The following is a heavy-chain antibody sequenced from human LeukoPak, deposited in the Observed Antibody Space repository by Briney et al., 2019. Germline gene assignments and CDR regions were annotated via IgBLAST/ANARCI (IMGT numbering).Heavy chain of an antibody. CDR2: ISGSGGST. Sequence: PGRSLRLSCAASGFTFSSYAMSWVRQAPGKGLEWVSAISGSGGSTYYADSVKGRFTISRDNSKNTLYLQMNSLRAEDTAVYYCAKSGIFGYYDFWSGYSPNRDYYYYMDVWGKGTTVTVSS. J-gene: IGHJ6*03. CDR1: GFTFSSYA. V-gene: IGHV3-23*01. D-gene: IGHD3-3*01. CDR3: AKSGIFGYYDFWSGYSPNRDYYYYMDV.